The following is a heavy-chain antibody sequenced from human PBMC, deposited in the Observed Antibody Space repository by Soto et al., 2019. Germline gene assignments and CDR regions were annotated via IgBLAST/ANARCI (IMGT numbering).Heavy chain of an antibody. D-gene: IGHD3-10*02. CDR2: INPKFGDT. Sequence: QVRLVQSGAEVKEPGDSVRVSCEASGYTFTAYHIHWVRQAPGQGLEWMGWINPKFGDTGYAQDFQGGVSIISGISISTVNMELSSLTSDDTAITYCASNMYYYYGRGSGNGHGVWGQGTTVTVFS. J-gene: IGHJ6*02. CDR1: GYTFTAYH. V-gene: IGHV1-2*02. CDR3: ASNMYYYYGRGSGNGHGV.